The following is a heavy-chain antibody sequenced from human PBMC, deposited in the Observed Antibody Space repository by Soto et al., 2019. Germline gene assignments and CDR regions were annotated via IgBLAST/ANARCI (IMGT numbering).Heavy chain of an antibody. J-gene: IGHJ4*02. D-gene: IGHD7-27*01. Sequence: QVQLVQSGAEVKKPGASVKVSCKASGYTFTSYYMHWVRQAPGQWLEWMGIINPSAGSTNYAQKFPGRVTMTRDTSTSTVYMELSSLRSEDTALYYCARARTGDFDYWGQGTLVTVSS. CDR3: ARARTGDFDY. CDR1: GYTFTSYY. CDR2: INPSAGST. V-gene: IGHV1-46*01.